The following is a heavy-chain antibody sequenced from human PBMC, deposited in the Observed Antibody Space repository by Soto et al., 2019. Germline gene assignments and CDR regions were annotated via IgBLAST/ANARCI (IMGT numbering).Heavy chain of an antibody. Sequence: SETLSLTCTVSGGSISSSSYYWGWIRQPPGKGLEWIGSIYYSGSTYYNPSLKSRVTISVDTSKYQFSLKPSSVTAADTAVYYCARHQVAGTGGYYFDYWGQGTLVTVSS. V-gene: IGHV4-39*01. CDR2: IYYSGST. CDR1: GGSISSSSYY. D-gene: IGHD6-13*01. J-gene: IGHJ4*02. CDR3: ARHQVAGTGGYYFDY.